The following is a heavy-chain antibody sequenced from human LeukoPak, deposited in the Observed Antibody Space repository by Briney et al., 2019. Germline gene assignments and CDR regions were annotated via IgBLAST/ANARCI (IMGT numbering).Heavy chain of an antibody. D-gene: IGHD6-19*01. CDR3: ARDVAVAREPIFFDY. J-gene: IGHJ4*02. CDR2: IWYDGSNK. V-gene: IGHV3-33*01. Sequence: GGSLRLSCAASGFTFSSYGMHWVRQAPGKGLEWVAVIWYDGSNKYYADSVKGRFTISRDNSKNTLYLQMNSLRAEDTAVYYCARDVAVAREPIFFDYWGQGTPATVSS. CDR1: GFTFSSYG.